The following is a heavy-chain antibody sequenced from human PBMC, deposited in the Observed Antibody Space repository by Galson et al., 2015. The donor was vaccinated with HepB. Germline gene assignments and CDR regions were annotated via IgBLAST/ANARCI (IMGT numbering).Heavy chain of an antibody. CDR2: IYWDDDK. CDR3: AYYDFWSGYYSGVPYYYYYMDV. CDR1: GFSLSTSGVG. Sequence: PALVKPTQTLTLTCTFSGFSLSTSGVGVGWIRQPPGKALEWLALIYWDDDKRYSPSLKSRLTITKDTSKNQVVLTMTNMDPVDTATYYCAYYDFWSGYYSGVPYYYYYMDVWGKGTTVTVSS. V-gene: IGHV2-5*02. D-gene: IGHD3-3*01. J-gene: IGHJ6*03.